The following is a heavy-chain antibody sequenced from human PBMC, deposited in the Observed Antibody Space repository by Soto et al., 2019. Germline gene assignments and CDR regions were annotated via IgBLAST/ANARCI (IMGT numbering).Heavy chain of an antibody. CDR1: GGTFSSYS. J-gene: IGHJ4*02. CDR3: ARDGGRHSGGIDY. V-gene: IGHV1-69*01. Sequence: QMQLVQSGAEVKKPGSSVKVSCKASGGTFSSYSINWVRQAPGQGLEWMGEIIPIFGTANYAQKFQGRVTITADECTSTAYMELSSLRSEETAVYYCARDGGRHSGGIDYWGQGTLVTVSS. D-gene: IGHD1-26*01. CDR2: IIPIFGTA.